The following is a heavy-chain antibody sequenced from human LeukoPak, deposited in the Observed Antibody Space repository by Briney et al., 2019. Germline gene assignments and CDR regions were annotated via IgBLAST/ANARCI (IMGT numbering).Heavy chain of an antibody. J-gene: IGHJ4*02. CDR2: ISGSGGST. CDR1: GFTFSSYA. CDR3: AKGGGYSYGGGSDY. V-gene: IGHV3-23*01. Sequence: GGSLRLSCAASGFTFSSYAMSWVRQAPGKGLEWVSAISGSGGSTYYADSVKGRFAISRDNSKNTLYLQMNSVRAEDTAVYYCAKGGGYSYGGGSDYWGQGTLVTVSS. D-gene: IGHD5-18*01.